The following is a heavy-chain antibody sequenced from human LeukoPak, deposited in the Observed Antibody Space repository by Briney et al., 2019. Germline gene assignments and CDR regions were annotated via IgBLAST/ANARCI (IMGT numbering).Heavy chain of an antibody. CDR2: IYTSGST. CDR3: AKGYCSSTSCFDP. CDR1: GGSISSYY. V-gene: IGHV4-4*09. D-gene: IGHD2-2*01. Sequence: SETLSPTCTVSGGSISSYYWSWIRQPPGKGLEWIGYIYTSGSTNYNPSLKSRVTISVDTSKNQFSLKLSSVTAADTAVYYCAKGYCSSTSCFDPWGQGTLVTVSS. J-gene: IGHJ5*02.